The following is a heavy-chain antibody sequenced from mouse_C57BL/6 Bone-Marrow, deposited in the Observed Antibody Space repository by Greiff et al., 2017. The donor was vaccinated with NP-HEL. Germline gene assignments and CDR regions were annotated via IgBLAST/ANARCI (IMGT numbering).Heavy chain of an antibody. CDR1: GYSITSGYY. CDR3: ARDYGSSSYWYFDV. D-gene: IGHD1-1*01. CDR2: ISYDGSN. J-gene: IGHJ1*03. Sequence: LMESGPGLVKPSQSLSLTCSVTGYSITSGYYWNWIRQFPGNKLEWMGYISYDGSNNYNPSLKNRISITRDTSKNQFFLKLNSVTTEDTATYYCARDYGSSSYWYFDVWGTGTTVTVSS. V-gene: IGHV3-6*01.